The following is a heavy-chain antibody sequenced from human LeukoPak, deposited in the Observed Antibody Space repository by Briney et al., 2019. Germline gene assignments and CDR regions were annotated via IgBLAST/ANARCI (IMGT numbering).Heavy chain of an antibody. V-gene: IGHV3-30*04. D-gene: IGHD3-10*01. Sequence: GGSLRLSCAASGFSFSSSSMHWGRQAPGKGLEGVAVISHDGSNKYYADSVKGRFTISRDNSKNTLYLQMNSLRAEDTAVYYGAKALIQGFTRAPVSYYYYGMDVWRQGTTVTVSS. J-gene: IGHJ6*02. CDR2: ISHDGSNK. CDR3: AKALIQGFTRAPVSYYYYGMDV. CDR1: GFSFSSSS.